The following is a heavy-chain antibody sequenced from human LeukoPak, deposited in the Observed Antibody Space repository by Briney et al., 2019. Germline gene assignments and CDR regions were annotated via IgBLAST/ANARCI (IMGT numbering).Heavy chain of an antibody. V-gene: IGHV4-59*01. J-gene: IGHJ6*03. CDR3: ARAVYSSSHMDV. Sequence: SETLSLTCTVSGGSISGYYWSWIRQPPGKGLDWIGYVYYSGSTNYNPSLRNRVSISADTSKNHFSLKLNSVTAADTAVYYCARAVYSSSHMDVWGKGTTVTVPS. CDR2: VYYSGST. D-gene: IGHD6-6*01. CDR1: GGSISGYY.